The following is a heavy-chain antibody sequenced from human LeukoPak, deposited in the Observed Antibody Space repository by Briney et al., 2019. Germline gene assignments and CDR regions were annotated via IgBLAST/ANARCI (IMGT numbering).Heavy chain of an antibody. CDR1: GFTFSSYA. Sequence: PGGSLRLSCAAYGFTFSSYAMSWVRQAPGKGLEWVSAISGSGGSTYYADSVKGRFTISRDNSKTTLYLQMNSLRAEDTAVYYCAKDPWGSGSYYMYYFDSWGQGTLVTVSS. CDR3: AKDPWGSGSYYMYYFDS. CDR2: ISGSGGST. J-gene: IGHJ4*02. D-gene: IGHD3-10*01. V-gene: IGHV3-23*01.